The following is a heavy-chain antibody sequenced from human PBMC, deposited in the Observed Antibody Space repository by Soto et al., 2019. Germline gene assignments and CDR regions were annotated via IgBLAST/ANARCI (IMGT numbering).Heavy chain of an antibody. CDR3: ARQPPGPSVGSQDYGLDV. V-gene: IGHV5-51*01. Sequence: XESLNIALHCFGNHFTTYLIGVVLQMPWKGLEWMGIIYPGDSDTRYSPSFQGQVTISADKSINTAYLQWSSLKASDTAMYYCARQPPGPSVGSQDYGLDVWGQGTTVTVSS. CDR1: GNHFTTYL. D-gene: IGHD1-7*01. J-gene: IGHJ6*02. CDR2: IYPGDSDT.